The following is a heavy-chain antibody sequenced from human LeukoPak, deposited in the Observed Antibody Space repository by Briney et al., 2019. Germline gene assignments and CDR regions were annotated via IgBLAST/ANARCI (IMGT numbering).Heavy chain of an antibody. CDR2: IYDSGST. CDR3: ARLRVFLPIDYGAKGGYYFDY. J-gene: IGHJ4*02. V-gene: IGHV4-39*01. CDR1: GGSISSSSYY. D-gene: IGHD4-17*01. Sequence: SETLSLTCTVSGGSISSSSYYWGWIRQPPGKGLEWIGSIYDSGSTYYNPSLKSRVTISVDTSKNQFSLKLSSVTAADTAVYYCARLRVFLPIDYGAKGGYYFDYWGQGTLVTVSS.